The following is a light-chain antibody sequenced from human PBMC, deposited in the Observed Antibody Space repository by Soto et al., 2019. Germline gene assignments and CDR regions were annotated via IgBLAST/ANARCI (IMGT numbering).Light chain of an antibody. CDR2: DTS. CDR3: QQRSKWPLT. V-gene: IGKV3-11*01. Sequence: IGLTQSPGTLSLSPGERATLSCRASQSVRSYLAWYQQKPGQAPRLLIYDTSNRATGIPPRFSGSGSETDFTLTISSLEPEDFALYYCQQRSKWPLTFGGGTKVDIK. CDR1: QSVRSY. J-gene: IGKJ4*01.